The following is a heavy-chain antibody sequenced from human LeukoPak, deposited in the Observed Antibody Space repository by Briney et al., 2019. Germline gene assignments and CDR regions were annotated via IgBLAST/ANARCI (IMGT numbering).Heavy chain of an antibody. D-gene: IGHD3-16*01. V-gene: IGHV3-66*02. CDR3: ARDYVGDV. J-gene: IGHJ6*04. Sequence: GGSLRLSCAASGFTVSSNYMSWVRQAPGKGLEWAAVIYRGGAIFYADSVKGRFTISRDSSKNTLDLLMNSLRAEDTAVYYCARDYVGDVWGKGTTVTVSS. CDR2: IYRGGAI. CDR1: GFTVSSNY.